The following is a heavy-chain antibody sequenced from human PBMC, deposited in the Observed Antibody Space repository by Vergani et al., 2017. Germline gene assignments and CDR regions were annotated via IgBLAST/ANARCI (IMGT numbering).Heavy chain of an antibody. CDR2: IGYDGRIK. D-gene: IGHD4-17*01. CDR3: AKDGRGNRDYGYFDY. CDR1: GFSFNTYG. J-gene: IGHJ4*02. Sequence: QVQLVETGGGVDQPGGSLRLYCATSGFSFNTYGAHWVRQAPGKGLEWVAFIGYDGRIKYNVDSVKGRFTISRDTSKKTLSLQMRSLRADDTAVYYCAKDGRGNRDYGYFDYWGQGAMATVSS. V-gene: IGHV3-30*02.